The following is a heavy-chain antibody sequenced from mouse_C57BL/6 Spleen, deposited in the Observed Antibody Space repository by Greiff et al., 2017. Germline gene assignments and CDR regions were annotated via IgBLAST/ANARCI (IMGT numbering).Heavy chain of an antibody. D-gene: IGHD2-5*01. V-gene: IGHV3-6*01. CDR3: ARDHRYSNLLVYYAMDY. J-gene: IGHJ4*01. CDR2: ISYDGSN. Sequence: EVQLQESGPGLVKPSQSLSLTCSVTGYSITSGYYWNWIRQFPGNKLEWMGYISYDGSNNYNPSLKNRNSITRDTSKNQFFLKLNSVTTEDTATYYCARDHRYSNLLVYYAMDYWGQGTSVTVSS. CDR1: GYSITSGYY.